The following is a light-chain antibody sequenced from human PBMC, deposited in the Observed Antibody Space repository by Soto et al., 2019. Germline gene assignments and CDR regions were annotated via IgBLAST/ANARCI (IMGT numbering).Light chain of an antibody. CDR1: QSVSSN. V-gene: IGKV3-15*01. CDR3: QTYNNWPLT. J-gene: IGKJ4*01. CDR2: GAS. Sequence: EIVMTQSPATLSVSPGERATLSCRASQSVSSNLAWFQQRPGQAPRLLIYGASTRATGVPARFSGSGSGTEFTLTISSLLSEDFTIYYGQTYNNWPLTFGGGTKVEIK.